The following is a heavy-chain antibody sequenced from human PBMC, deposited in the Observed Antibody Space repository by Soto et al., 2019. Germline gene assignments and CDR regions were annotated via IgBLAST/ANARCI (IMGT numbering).Heavy chain of an antibody. CDR1: GGSISSRNW. D-gene: IGHD1-7*01. J-gene: IGHJ4*02. CDR3: ARVGGNWNYDYFDY. Sequence: LSLTCAVSGGSISSRNWWSWVRQPPGKGLEWIGEIYHSGSTNYNPSLKSRVTISVDKSKNQFSLKLSSVTAADTAVYYCARVGGNWNYDYFDYWGQGTLVTVSS. CDR2: IYHSGST. V-gene: IGHV4-4*02.